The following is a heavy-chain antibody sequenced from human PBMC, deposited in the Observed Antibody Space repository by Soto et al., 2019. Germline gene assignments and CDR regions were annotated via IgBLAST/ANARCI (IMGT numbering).Heavy chain of an antibody. J-gene: IGHJ6*02. V-gene: IGHV3-74*01. D-gene: IGHD1-26*01. CDR2: IDNAGSSV. CDR3: TRVGGSVSGMDV. Sequence: EVQLVESGGGLVQPGGSLRLSCAASGFTFSSYWMHWVRQAPGKGVVWVSRIDNAGSSVRYADSVKGRFTISRDNAKNTLYLQMNMLRAEDTAVYDCTRVGGSVSGMDVWGQGTTVTVS. CDR1: GFTFSSYW.